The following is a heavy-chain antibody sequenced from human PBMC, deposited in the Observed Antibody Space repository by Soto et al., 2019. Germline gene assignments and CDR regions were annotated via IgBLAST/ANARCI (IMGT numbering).Heavy chain of an antibody. J-gene: IGHJ6*02. CDR1: GGSLSGSY. Sequence: PSETLSLTSAVYGGSLSGSYWRWIRQPPGKGLEWIGEINHSGSTNYNPSLKSRVTISVDTSKNQFSLKLSSVTAADTAVYYCARGTRLWFGELSFYGPKLQGPYYYGMDVWGQGTTVTVSS. D-gene: IGHD3-10*01. V-gene: IGHV4-34*01. CDR2: INHSGST. CDR3: ARGTRLWFGELSFYGPKLQGPYYYGMDV.